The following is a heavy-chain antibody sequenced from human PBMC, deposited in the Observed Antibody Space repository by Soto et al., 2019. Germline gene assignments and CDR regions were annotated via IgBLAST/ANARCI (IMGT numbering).Heavy chain of an antibody. J-gene: IGHJ4*02. D-gene: IGHD6-19*01. CDR3: ARSYSSGWYGGGYFDY. Sequence: QVQLVQSGAEVKKPGASVKVSCKASGYTFTSYDINWVRQATGQGLEWMGWMNPNSGNTGYAQKFQGRVTMTRNTSISTAYMEVSSLRSEDTAVYYGARSYSSGWYGGGYFDYWGQGTLVTVSS. V-gene: IGHV1-8*01. CDR2: MNPNSGNT. CDR1: GYTFTSYD.